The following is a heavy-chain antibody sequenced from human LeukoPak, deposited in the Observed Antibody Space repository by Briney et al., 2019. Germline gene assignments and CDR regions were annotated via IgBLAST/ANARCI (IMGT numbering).Heavy chain of an antibody. D-gene: IGHD3-22*01. CDR2: ISSSGSII. V-gene: IGHV3-11*04. CDR1: GFTFSDYY. CDR3: ARGRMLYYYDSSGYPFDY. Sequence: SGGSLRLSCAASGFTFSDYYMSWIRQASGKGLEWVSYISSSGSIIYYADSVKGRFTVSRDNAKNSLYLEMNSLRAEDTAVYYCARGRMLYYYDSSGYPFDYWGQGSLVTVSS. J-gene: IGHJ4*02.